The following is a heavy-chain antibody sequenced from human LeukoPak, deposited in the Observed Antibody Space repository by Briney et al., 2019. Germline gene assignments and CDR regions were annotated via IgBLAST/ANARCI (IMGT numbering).Heavy chain of an antibody. CDR1: GGSFSGYY. V-gene: IGHV4-34*01. D-gene: IGHD2-2*01. J-gene: IGHJ4*02. CDR2: INHSGST. CDR3: ARTYAHRDY. Sequence: SETLSLTCAVYGGSFSGYYWSWIRQPPGKGLEWIGEINHSGSTNYNPSLKSRVTISVGTSKNQFSLKLSSVTAADTAVYYCARTYAHRDYWGQGTLVTVSS.